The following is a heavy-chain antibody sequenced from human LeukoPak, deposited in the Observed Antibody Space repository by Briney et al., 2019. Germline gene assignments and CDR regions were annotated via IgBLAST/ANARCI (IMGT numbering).Heavy chain of an antibody. V-gene: IGHV3-21*01. CDR1: GFTFSSYS. J-gene: IGHJ4*02. D-gene: IGHD2/OR15-2a*01. Sequence: GGSLRLSCAASGFTFSSYSMNWVRQAPGKGLEWVSSISDSSRYVFYADSVKGRFTISRDNAKNSLYLQMNSLRAEDTAVYYCAREVYCSHTTCYYFDYWGLGTLVTVSS. CDR3: AREVYCSHTTCYYFDY. CDR2: ISDSSRYV.